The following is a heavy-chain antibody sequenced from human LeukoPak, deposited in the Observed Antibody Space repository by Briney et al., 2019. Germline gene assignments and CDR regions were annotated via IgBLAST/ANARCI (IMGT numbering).Heavy chain of an antibody. V-gene: IGHV4-59*08. D-gene: IGHD3-10*01. CDR1: GGSISSYY. CDR2: IYYSGST. CDR3: ARFSPKGSGSYWGDYFDY. Sequence: SETLSLTCTVCGGSISSYYWSWLRQPPGKGLEWIGYIYYSGSTNYNPSLKSRVTISVDTSKNQFSLKLSSVTAADTAVYYCARFSPKGSGSYWGDYFDYWGQGTLVTVSS. J-gene: IGHJ4*02.